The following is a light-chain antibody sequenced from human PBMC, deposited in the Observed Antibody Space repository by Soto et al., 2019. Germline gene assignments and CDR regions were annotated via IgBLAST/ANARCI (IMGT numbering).Light chain of an antibody. CDR2: DGT. J-gene: IGKJ1*01. CDR3: QQYESDSDA. CDR1: QSVGSW. Sequence: DIQLTQSPSTLSASVGDRVSITCWASQSVGSWLAWHQKKPGKAPKLLIFDGTYLESGVPSRFSGSGSVTEFTLTIHDLEPDDSATYNSQQYESDSDAFGQGTK. V-gene: IGKV1-5*01.